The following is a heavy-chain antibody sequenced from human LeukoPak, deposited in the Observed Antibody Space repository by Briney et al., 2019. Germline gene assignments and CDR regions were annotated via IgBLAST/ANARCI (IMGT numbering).Heavy chain of an antibody. CDR1: GFTFSSYS. J-gene: IGHJ4*02. CDR2: ISSSSSTI. Sequence: GGSLRLSCAASGFTFSSYSMNWVRQAPGKGLEWVSYISSSSSTIYYADSVKGRFTISRDNAKNSLYLQMNSLRDEDTAVYYCARALDYGDSEGPLDSWGQGTLVTVSS. D-gene: IGHD4-17*01. CDR3: ARALDYGDSEGPLDS. V-gene: IGHV3-48*02.